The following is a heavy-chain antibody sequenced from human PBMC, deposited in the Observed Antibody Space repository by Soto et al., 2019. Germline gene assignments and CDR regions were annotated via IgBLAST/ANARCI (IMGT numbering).Heavy chain of an antibody. Sequence: QFQLVPSGAEVKKPVASVKVSCTASGYTFTSYAMHWVRQAPGQRLEWMGWINAGNGNTKYSQKFQGRVTITRDTSASTAYRERSSLRSAGTAVYYCASGVGGFDILRQGTMITFSS. J-gene: IGHJ3*02. CDR3: ASGVGGFDI. V-gene: IGHV1-3*01. CDR1: GYTFTSYA. CDR2: INAGNGNT. D-gene: IGHD3-10*01.